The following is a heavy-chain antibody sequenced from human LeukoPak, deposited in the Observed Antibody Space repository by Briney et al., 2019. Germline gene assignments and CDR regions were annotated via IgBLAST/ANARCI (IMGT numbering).Heavy chain of an antibody. CDR1: GFTFSSYA. D-gene: IGHD6-13*01. CDR3: ARDLGRTAAAGTFWFDP. Sequence: QTGGSLRLSCAASGFTFSSYAMHWVRQAPGKGLEYVSAISSNGGSTYYANSVKGRFTISRDNSKNTLYLQMGSLRAEDMAVYYCARDLGRTAAAGTFWFDPWGQGTLVTVSS. J-gene: IGHJ5*02. V-gene: IGHV3-64*01. CDR2: ISSNGGST.